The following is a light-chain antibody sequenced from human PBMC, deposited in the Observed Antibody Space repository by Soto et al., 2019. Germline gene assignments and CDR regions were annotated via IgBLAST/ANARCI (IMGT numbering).Light chain of an antibody. CDR3: QQRKSWPLT. CDR2: DAS. J-gene: IGKJ4*01. CDR1: QSVSSY. V-gene: IGKV3-11*01. Sequence: ILMTQSTATLSVSPGERATLSCRASQSVSSYLAWYQQKPGQAPRLLIYDASNRATGIPARFSGSGSGTDFTLTISSLEPEDFAVYYCQQRKSWPLTFGGGTKVDIK.